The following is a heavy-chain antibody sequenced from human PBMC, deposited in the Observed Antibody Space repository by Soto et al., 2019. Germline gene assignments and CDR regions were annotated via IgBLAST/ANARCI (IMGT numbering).Heavy chain of an antibody. D-gene: IGHD2-2*01. V-gene: IGHV5-51*01. CDR2: IYPGDSDT. CDR1: GYSFTTYW. J-gene: IGHJ5*02. Sequence: PGESLKISCQSSGYSFTTYWIGWVRQMPGKGLEWMGVIYPGDSDTRYSPSFQGQVTISVNKSISTAYLQWSSLKASDTAMYYCAREDSRSSSFDPWGPGTLVTVSS. CDR3: AREDSRSSSFDP.